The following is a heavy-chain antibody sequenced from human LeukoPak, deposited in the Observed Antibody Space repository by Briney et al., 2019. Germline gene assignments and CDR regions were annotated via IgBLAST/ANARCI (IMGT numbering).Heavy chain of an antibody. D-gene: IGHD3-3*01. CDR3: ASSEKDEVLRFLEWSPGFDY. CDR1: GGSISSRSYY. Sequence: SETLSLTCTVSGGSISSRSYYWGWIRQPPGKGLEWIGYIYYSGSTSYNPSLKSRVTILVDTSKNQFSLKLSSMTAADTAVYYCASSEKDEVLRFLEWSPGFDYWGQGTLVTVSS. J-gene: IGHJ4*02. V-gene: IGHV4-30-4*08. CDR2: IYYSGST.